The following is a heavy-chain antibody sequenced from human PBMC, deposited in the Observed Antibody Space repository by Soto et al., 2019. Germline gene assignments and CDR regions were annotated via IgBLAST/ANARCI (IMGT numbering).Heavy chain of an antibody. D-gene: IGHD3-22*01. Sequence: ASVKVSCKASGNSFTTYYMHWVRQAPGQGLEWMGIINPSGGRTTYAQKFQGRVTMTRDTSTSTFHMELSSLTSEDTAVYYCAGLYHYDSSGYYDYWGQGTLVTAPQ. V-gene: IGHV1-46*01. CDR1: GNSFTTYY. CDR3: AGLYHYDSSGYYDY. CDR2: INPSGGRT. J-gene: IGHJ4*02.